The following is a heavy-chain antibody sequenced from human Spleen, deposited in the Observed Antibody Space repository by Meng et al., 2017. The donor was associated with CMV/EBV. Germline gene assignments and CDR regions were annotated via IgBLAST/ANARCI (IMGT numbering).Heavy chain of an antibody. CDR3: ARGQSTIAVRWVDH. J-gene: IGHJ4*02. CDR1: GYTFSNYD. V-gene: IGHV1-8*01. CDR2: MNPNGDNT. D-gene: IGHD6-6*01. Sequence: ASVKVSCKASGYTFSNYDITWVRQTTGQGLEWMGWMNPNGDNTYYAQKFQGRVTMTRNTSISTAYMELRRLRSDDTAVYYCARGQSTIAVRWVDHWGQGTLVTVSS.